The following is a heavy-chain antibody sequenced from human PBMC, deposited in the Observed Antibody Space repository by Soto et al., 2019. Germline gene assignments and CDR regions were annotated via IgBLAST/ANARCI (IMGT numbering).Heavy chain of an antibody. J-gene: IGHJ4*02. CDR2: IYYSGST. Sequence: SETLSLTCTVSVGSICIGDYYWTWIRQRPGKGLEWIGSIYYSGSTYYNPSLKSRVTISVDTSKNPFSLKLNSVTAAATAVYYCARRHRSQYFDYWGKGTLVTVSS. CDR3: ARRHRSQYFDY. V-gene: IGHV4-30-4*01. D-gene: IGHD2-21*01. CDR1: VGSICIGDYY.